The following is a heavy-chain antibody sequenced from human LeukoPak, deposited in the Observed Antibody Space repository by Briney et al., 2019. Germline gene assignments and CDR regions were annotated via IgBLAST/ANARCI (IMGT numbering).Heavy chain of an antibody. CDR3: ARGYPGIAVAGLGLDY. CDR1: AFTFSSNY. CDR2: IYSGGST. J-gene: IGHJ4*02. D-gene: IGHD6-19*01. Sequence: GGSLRLSCAASAFTFSSNYMSWVRQAPGKGLEWDSVIYSGGSTYYADSVKGRFTISRDNSKNTLYLQMNSLRAEDTAVYYCARGYPGIAVAGLGLDYWGQGTLVTVSS. V-gene: IGHV3-53*01.